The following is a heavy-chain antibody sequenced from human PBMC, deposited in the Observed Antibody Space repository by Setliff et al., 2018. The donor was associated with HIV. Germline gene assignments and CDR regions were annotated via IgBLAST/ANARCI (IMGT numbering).Heavy chain of an antibody. CDR1: GFRVTDTY. D-gene: IGHD5-18*01. V-gene: IGHV3-53*01. J-gene: IGHJ4*02. Sequence: GESLRLSCEASGFRVTDTYMAWVRQAPGKGLEWVTLIYKAGKTYYADFVKGRFTIARDDTKNTVSLQMTNLEPGDTAMYYCAKGGYGGAYYVAGYWGKGTKVTVS. CDR2: IYKAGKT. CDR3: AKGGYGGAYYVAGY.